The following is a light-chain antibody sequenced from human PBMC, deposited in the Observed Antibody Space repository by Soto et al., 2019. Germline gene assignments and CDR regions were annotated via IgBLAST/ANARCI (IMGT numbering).Light chain of an antibody. CDR3: QQYGTSPRT. CDR2: ATS. V-gene: IGKV3-20*01. J-gene: IGKJ1*01. Sequence: EIVLTQSPGTLSLSPGERATLSCRASQSFSSSYLAWYQQKPGQAPRLLIYATSSRATGIPDRCSGSGSQTDFTLTISRLEPEDFAVYYCQQYGTSPRTFGQGTKVDIK. CDR1: QSFSSSY.